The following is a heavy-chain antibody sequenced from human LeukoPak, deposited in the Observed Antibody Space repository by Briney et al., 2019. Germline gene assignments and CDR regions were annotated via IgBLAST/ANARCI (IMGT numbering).Heavy chain of an antibody. Sequence: GASVKVSCKASGYTFIYYDMHWVRQAPGQGLEWVGTINPYDNSTNYAQKFQGRVTMTRDTSTSTVYMELSSLRSEDTAVYYCAREYCSGGSCYLGDAFDIWGQGTMVTVSS. CDR2: INPYDNST. CDR1: GYTFIYYD. J-gene: IGHJ3*02. D-gene: IGHD2-15*01. CDR3: AREYCSGGSCYLGDAFDI. V-gene: IGHV1-46*01.